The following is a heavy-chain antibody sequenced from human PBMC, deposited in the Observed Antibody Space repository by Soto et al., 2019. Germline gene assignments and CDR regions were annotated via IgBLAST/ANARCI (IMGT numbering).Heavy chain of an antibody. CDR2: IYYGGSI. CDR1: GGSISSDY. D-gene: IGHD3-3*01. CDR3: ARHWEWVSLAY. Sequence: QVQLQESGPGLVKPSETLSLTCTVSGGSISSDYWSWIRQPPGKGLEWIGYIYYGGSINYNTSLESRAAISVDTSKIQFSLKLTSVTAADTAVYYCARHWEWVSLAYWGQGTLVTVSS. V-gene: IGHV4-59*08. J-gene: IGHJ4*02.